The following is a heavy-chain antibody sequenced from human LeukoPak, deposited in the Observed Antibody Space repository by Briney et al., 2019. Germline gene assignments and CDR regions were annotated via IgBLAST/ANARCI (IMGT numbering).Heavy chain of an antibody. Sequence: PSETLSLTCTVSGGSIGSYYWSWLRQPPGKGLEWIGYIYYSGSTNYNPSLKSRVTISVDTSKNQFSLKLSSVTAADTAVYHCARGDVLLQHAFDIWGQGTMVTVSS. V-gene: IGHV4-59*01. CDR3: ARGDVLLQHAFDI. CDR2: IYYSGST. CDR1: GGSIGSYY. J-gene: IGHJ3*02. D-gene: IGHD3-10*01.